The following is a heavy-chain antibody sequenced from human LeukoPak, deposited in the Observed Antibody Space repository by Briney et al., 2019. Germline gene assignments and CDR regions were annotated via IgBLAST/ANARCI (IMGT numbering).Heavy chain of an antibody. CDR2: ISSSGSAL. Sequence: GGSLRLSCAASGFTFSSYEMNWVRQAPGKGLEWVSKISSSGSALYYADSVKGRFTISRDSAKSTLYLQMDSLRVEDTAVYYCARGGSLGYWGQGTLVTVSS. D-gene: IGHD6-19*01. J-gene: IGHJ4*02. V-gene: IGHV3-48*03. CDR1: GFTFSSYE. CDR3: ARGGSLGY.